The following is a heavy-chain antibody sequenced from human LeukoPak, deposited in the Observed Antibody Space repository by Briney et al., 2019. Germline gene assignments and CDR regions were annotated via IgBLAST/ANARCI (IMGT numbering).Heavy chain of an antibody. CDR2: IKQDGSEK. J-gene: IGHJ3*02. Sequence: GGSLRLSCAASGFTFSSYWMSWVRQAPGKGLEWVANIKQDGSEKYYVDSVKGRFTISRDNAKNSLYLQMNSLRAEDTAVYYCASLAAAGNPDAIDIWGQGTMVTVSS. V-gene: IGHV3-7*01. D-gene: IGHD6-13*01. CDR1: GFTFSSYW. CDR3: ASLAAAGNPDAIDI.